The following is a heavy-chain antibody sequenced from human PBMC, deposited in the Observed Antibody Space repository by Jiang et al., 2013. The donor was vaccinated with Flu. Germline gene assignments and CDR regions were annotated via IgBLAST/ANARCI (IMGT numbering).Heavy chain of an antibody. D-gene: IGHD3-22*01. Sequence: ISYDGSNKYYADSVKGRFTISRDNSKNTLYLQMNSLRAEDTAVYYCARDPSLYDTAVYYCASTYYYDSSGYYHLGDFDYWGQGTLVTVSS. CDR2: ISYDGSNK. V-gene: IGHV3-30*01. CDR3: ARDPSLYDTAVYYCASTYYYDSSGYYHLGDFDY. J-gene: IGHJ4*02.